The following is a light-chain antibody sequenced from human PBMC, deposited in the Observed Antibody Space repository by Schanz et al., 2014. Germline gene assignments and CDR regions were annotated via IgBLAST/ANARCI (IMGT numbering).Light chain of an antibody. J-gene: IGKJ1*01. CDR3: QQYGESPWT. V-gene: IGKV3-20*01. CDR2: GTS. Sequence: EIVLTQSPGALSLSPGDRATLSCRASQSVSSNLAWYQQKPGQAPRLLIYGTSIRATGIPDRFSGSGSGTDFTLTISRLEPEDFAVYYCQQYGESPWTFGQGTKVEIK. CDR1: QSVSSN.